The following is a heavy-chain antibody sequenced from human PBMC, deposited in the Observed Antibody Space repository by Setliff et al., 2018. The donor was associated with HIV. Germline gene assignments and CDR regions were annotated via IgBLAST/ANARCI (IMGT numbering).Heavy chain of an antibody. CDR1: GYLFSGYY. V-gene: IGHV1-2*02. Sequence: ASVKVSCKTSGYLFSGYYLHWLRRAPRQGLEWMGWINYSNGDTKSAERFQGRVTMSRDSSTSTLYMDLKSLTSDDTAVYYCALANIVSTARWNHWGRGTLVTVSS. J-gene: IGHJ1*01. CDR2: INYSNGDT. CDR3: ALANIVSTARWNH. D-gene: IGHD1-1*01.